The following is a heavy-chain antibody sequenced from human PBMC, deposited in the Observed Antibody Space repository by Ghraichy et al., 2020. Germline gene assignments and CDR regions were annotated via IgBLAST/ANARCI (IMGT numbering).Heavy chain of an antibody. J-gene: IGHJ3*02. CDR2: IYSGGST. CDR1: GFTVSSNY. CDR3: ARAEAYYDFWSGTNAFDI. V-gene: IGHV3-53*01. Sequence: GGSLRLSCAASGFTVSSNYMSWVRQAPGKGLEWVSVIYSGGSTYYADSVKGRFTISRDNSKNTLYLQMNSLRAEDTAVYYCARAEAYYDFWSGTNAFDIWGQGTMVTVSS. D-gene: IGHD3-3*01.